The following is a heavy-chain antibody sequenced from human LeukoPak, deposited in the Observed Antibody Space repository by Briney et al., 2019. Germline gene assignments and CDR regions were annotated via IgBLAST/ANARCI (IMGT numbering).Heavy chain of an antibody. CDR2: IYYSGST. D-gene: IGHD6-13*01. CDR1: GGSISSSSYY. V-gene: IGHV4-39*01. CDR3: AGSRGYSSSWYQEDSVWFDP. J-gene: IGHJ5*02. Sequence: PSETLSLTCTVSGGSISSSSYYWGWIRQPPGKGLEWIGSIYYSGSTYYNPSLKSRVTISVDTSKNQFSLKLSSVTAADTAVYYCAGSRGYSSSWYQEDSVWFDPWGQGTLVTVSS.